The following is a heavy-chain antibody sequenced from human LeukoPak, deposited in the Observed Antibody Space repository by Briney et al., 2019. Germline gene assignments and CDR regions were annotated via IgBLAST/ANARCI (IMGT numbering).Heavy chain of an antibody. J-gene: IGHJ4*02. D-gene: IGHD3-16*01. CDR2: ISSGGSTI. V-gene: IGHV3-11*01. CDR1: GFTFSDYY. Sequence: KPGGSLRLSCAVSGFTFSDYYMSWIRQAPGKGLEWVSYISSGGSTISYADSVKGRFTISRDNSKNTLYLQMNSLRAEDTAVYYCAKAADDYVWGYYFDYWGQGTLVTVSS. CDR3: AKAADDYVWGYYFDY.